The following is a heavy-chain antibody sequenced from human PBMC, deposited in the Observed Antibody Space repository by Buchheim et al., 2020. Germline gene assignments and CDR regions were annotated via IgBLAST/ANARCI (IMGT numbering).Heavy chain of an antibody. V-gene: IGHV4-34*01. D-gene: IGHD5-18*01. Sequence: QVQLQQWGAGLLKPSETLSLTCAVSGGSFSGYSWTWIRQPPGKGLEWIGEMNHSGNTNYSPSLKSRVTISEDKSKNRFSLILSSVTAADTAVYYCARGGYSYTFDYWGQGT. J-gene: IGHJ4*02. CDR3: ARGGYSYTFDY. CDR2: MNHSGNT. CDR1: GGSFSGYS.